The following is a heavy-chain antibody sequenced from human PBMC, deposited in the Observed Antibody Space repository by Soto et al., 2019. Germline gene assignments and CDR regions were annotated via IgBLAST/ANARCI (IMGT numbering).Heavy chain of an antibody. Sequence: ESVGGVVQPGTSLRLSCTASGFMFKSYVMHWVRQAPGKGLEWVALTSYDGNNKYYGDSVKGRFTVSRDNSKNTLHLQMDSLRPEDTALYYCARWGTTGGFDLWGQGTLVSVSS. J-gene: IGHJ4*02. D-gene: IGHD3-16*01. CDR3: ARWGTTGGFDL. V-gene: IGHV3-30*19. CDR1: GFMFKSYV. CDR2: TSYDGNNK.